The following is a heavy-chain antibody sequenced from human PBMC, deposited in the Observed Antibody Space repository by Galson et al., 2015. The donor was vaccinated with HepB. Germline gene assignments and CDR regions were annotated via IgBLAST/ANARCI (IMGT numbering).Heavy chain of an antibody. CDR1: GYSFISYW. J-gene: IGHJ5*02. Sequence: QSGAEVKKPGESLKISCKGSGYSFISYWIAWVRQMPGKGLEWMGMIYPGDSDIRYSPSFHGQVIISVDKSISTAYLQWSSLKASDTAIYYCARLPGSSDGEGWFGHWGPGTLVTVPS. D-gene: IGHD1-26*01. CDR2: IYPGDSDI. CDR3: ARLPGSSDGEGWFGH. V-gene: IGHV5-51*03.